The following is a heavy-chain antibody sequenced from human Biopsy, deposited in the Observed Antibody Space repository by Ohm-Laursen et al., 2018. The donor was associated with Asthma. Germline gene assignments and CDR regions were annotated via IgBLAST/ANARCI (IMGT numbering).Heavy chain of an antibody. V-gene: IGHV3-30-3*01. CDR3: AGHLRSDNWNPWGMDV. D-gene: IGHD1-20*01. CDR1: GFTFSDYD. Sequence: SLRLSCAASGFTFSDYDMHWVRQAPGKGLERVAVISDDGTNKDYADSVKGRFTFSRDNSQNTLSLEMNSLRVEDTAVYYCAGHLRSDNWNPWGMDVWGLGITVTFAS. J-gene: IGHJ6*02. CDR2: ISDDGTNK.